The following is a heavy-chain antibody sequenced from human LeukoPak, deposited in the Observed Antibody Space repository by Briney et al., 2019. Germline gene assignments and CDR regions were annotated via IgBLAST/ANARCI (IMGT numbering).Heavy chain of an antibody. D-gene: IGHD3-10*01. J-gene: IGHJ3*02. CDR1: GGSISSGGYY. Sequence: SETLSLTCNVSGGSISSGGYYWSWIRQPPGKGLEWIGYIYHSGSTYYNPSLKSRVTISVDRSKNQFSLKLSSVTAADTAVYYCARPRGDAFDIWGQGTMVTVSS. CDR3: ARPRGDAFDI. V-gene: IGHV4-30-2*01. CDR2: IYHSGST.